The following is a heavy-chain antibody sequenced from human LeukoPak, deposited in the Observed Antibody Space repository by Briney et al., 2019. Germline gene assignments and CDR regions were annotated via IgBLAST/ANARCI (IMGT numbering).Heavy chain of an antibody. Sequence: SQTLSLTCAISGDSVSSNSAARNWIRQSPSRGLEWLGRTYYRSKWYNDYAVSVKSRITINPDTSMNQFSLQLSSVTPEDTAVYYCARAGLRGCNGNGCQQYWFAPWGQGTLVIVSS. V-gene: IGHV6-1*01. J-gene: IGHJ5*02. CDR1: GDSVSSNSAA. D-gene: IGHD2/OR15-2a*01. CDR2: TYYRSKWYN. CDR3: ARAGLRGCNGNGCQQYWFAP.